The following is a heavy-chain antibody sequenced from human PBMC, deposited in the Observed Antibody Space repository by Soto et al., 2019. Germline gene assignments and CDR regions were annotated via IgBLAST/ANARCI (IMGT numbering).Heavy chain of an antibody. CDR2: IYYSGST. J-gene: IGHJ4*02. D-gene: IGHD5-12*01. V-gene: IGHV4-31*03. CDR3: ARTIVATINSYFDY. Sequence: QVQLQESGPGLVKPSQTLSLTCTVSGGSISSGGYYWSWIRQHPGKGLEWIGYIYYSGSTYYNPPLKSRVTISVDTSKNQFSLKLSSVTAADTAVYYCARTIVATINSYFDYWGQGTLVTVSS. CDR1: GGSISSGGYY.